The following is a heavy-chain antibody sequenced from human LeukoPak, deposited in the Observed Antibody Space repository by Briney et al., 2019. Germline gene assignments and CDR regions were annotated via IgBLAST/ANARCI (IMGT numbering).Heavy chain of an antibody. D-gene: IGHD3-10*02. CDR2: ISSSSGSTI. CDR1: GFTFSSYS. J-gene: IGHJ6*04. V-gene: IGHV3-48*04. CDR3: AELGITMIGGV. Sequence: GGSLRLSCAASGFTFSSYSMNWVRQAPGKGLEWISYISSSSGSTIYYADSVKGRFTISRDNAKNSLYLQMNSLRAEDTAVYYCAELGITMIGGVWGKGTTVTISS.